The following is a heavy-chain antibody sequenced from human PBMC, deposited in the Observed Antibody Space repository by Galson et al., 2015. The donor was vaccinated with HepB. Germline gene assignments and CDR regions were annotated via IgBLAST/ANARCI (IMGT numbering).Heavy chain of an antibody. J-gene: IGHJ6*02. CDR2: IKSEIDGGAT. Sequence: SLRLSCAASGFTFKNAWMSWVRQAPGKGLEWVGRIKSEIDGGATDYAAPVKDRFTISRDDSKNTLYLQMNSLKTEDAAVYYCTTGDTTVVIRGSYDYYAMDVWGQGTTVTVSS. V-gene: IGHV3-15*01. D-gene: IGHD4-23*01. CDR1: GFTFKNAW. CDR3: TTGDTTVVIRGSYDYYAMDV.